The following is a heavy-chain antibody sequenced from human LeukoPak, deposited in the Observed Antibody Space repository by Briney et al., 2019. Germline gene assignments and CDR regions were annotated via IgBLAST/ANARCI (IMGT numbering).Heavy chain of an antibody. Sequence: PSETLSLTCTVSGGSISSYYWSWIRQPPGKGLEWIGYIYYSGSTNYNPSLKSRVIISRDTSKNQFSLKLSSVTAADTAVYYCARVGGGSWSFDYWGQGTLVTVSS. CDR3: ARVGGGSWSFDY. CDR2: IYYSGST. J-gene: IGHJ4*02. V-gene: IGHV4-59*01. D-gene: IGHD2-15*01. CDR1: GGSISSYY.